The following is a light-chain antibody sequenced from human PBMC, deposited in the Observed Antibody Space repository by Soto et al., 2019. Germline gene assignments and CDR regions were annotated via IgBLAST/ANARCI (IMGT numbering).Light chain of an antibody. V-gene: IGKV3-20*01. J-gene: IGKJ2*01. CDR3: QQYVSSPFT. CDR2: NAF. CDR1: QSVTGSF. Sequence: EIVLTQSPGTLSLSPGERGTVSCRASQSVTGSFLAWYQQKPGQAPRLLIYNAFNRATGIPDRFSGSGSGTDFTLTSSRLEPEDFAVYYCQQYVSSPFTFGQGTQVEIK.